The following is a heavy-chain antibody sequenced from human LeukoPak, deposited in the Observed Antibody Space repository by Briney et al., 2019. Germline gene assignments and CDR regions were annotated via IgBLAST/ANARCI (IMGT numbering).Heavy chain of an antibody. CDR3: WGLNFGL. J-gene: IGHJ4*02. V-gene: IGHV3-23*01. Sequence: GGSLRLSCAASGFTFSNAWMSWVRQAPGKGLEWVSAISGSGGSTYYADSVKGRFTISRDNSKNTLYLQMNSLRAEGTAVYYWWGLNFGLWGQGTLVP. CDR2: ISGSGGST. D-gene: IGHD3-10*01. CDR1: GFTFSNAW.